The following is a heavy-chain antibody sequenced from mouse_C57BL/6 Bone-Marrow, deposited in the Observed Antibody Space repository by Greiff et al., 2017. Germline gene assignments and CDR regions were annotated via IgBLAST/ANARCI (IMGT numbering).Heavy chain of an antibody. V-gene: IGHV1-59*01. CDR2: IDPSDSYT. Sequence: QVQLQQPGAELVRPGASVKLSCKASGYTFTSYWMHWVKQRPGQGLEWIGVIDPSDSYTNYNQKFKGKATLTVDTSSSTAYMQLSSLTAEDSAVYDYAGDSSGLDYWGQGTTLTVSS. CDR3: AGDSSGLDY. J-gene: IGHJ2*01. D-gene: IGHD3-2*02. CDR1: GYTFTSYW.